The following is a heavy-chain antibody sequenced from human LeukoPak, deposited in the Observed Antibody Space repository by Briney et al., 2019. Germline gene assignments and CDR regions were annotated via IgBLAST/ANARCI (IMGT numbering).Heavy chain of an antibody. CDR3: ASASLHYYDSSGYYGDY. CDR1: GFTFSSYE. V-gene: IGHV3-48*03. J-gene: IGHJ4*02. D-gene: IGHD3-22*01. CDR2: ISSSGSTI. Sequence: GGSLRLSCAASGFTFSSYEMNWVRQAPGKGLEWVSYISSSGSTIYYADSVKGRFTISRDNAKNSLYLQMNSLRAEDTAVYYCASASLHYYDSSGYYGDYWGQGTLVTVSS.